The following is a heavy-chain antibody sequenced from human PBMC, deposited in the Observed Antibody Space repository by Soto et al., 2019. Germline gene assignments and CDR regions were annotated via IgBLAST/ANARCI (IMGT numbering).Heavy chain of an antibody. Sequence: EVQLVESGGGLVQPGGSLRLSCAASGFTFSAYWMHWVRQAPGEGLVCVSRINSDGTTTNYADSVEGRFTISRDNAENTLYLQMNSLRAEDTAVYYCARGEMATIWPLAYWGQGALVTVSS. CDR2: INSDGTTT. CDR3: ARGEMATIWPLAY. D-gene: IGHD5-12*01. V-gene: IGHV3-74*01. CDR1: GFTFSAYW. J-gene: IGHJ4*02.